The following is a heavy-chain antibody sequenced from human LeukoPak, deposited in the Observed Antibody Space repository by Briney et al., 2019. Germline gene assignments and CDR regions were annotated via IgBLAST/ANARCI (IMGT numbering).Heavy chain of an antibody. D-gene: IGHD1-26*01. V-gene: IGHV3-7*05. CDR2: IKQDGSET. CDR3: ANALGAHYFDY. J-gene: IGHJ4*02. CDR1: GFTFSNYW. Sequence: GGSLRLSCAASGFTFSNYWMIWLRQAPGKGLEWVANIKQDGSETYYVDSVRGRFSISRDNAKNSLYLQMNSLRAEDTAVYYCANALGAHYFDYWGQGTLVTASS.